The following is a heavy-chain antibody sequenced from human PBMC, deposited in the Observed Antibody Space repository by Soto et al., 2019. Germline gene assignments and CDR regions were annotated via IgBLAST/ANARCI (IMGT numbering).Heavy chain of an antibody. CDR1: GFTFSSYG. Sequence: QVQLVESGGGVVQPGRSLRLSCAASGFTFSSYGMHWVRQAPGKGLEWVAVIWYDGSNKYYVDSVKGRFTISRDNSKNTLYLQMNSLRAEDTAVYYCARDSDYGDYIRHFDYWGQGTLVTVSS. V-gene: IGHV3-33*01. CDR2: IWYDGSNK. J-gene: IGHJ4*02. D-gene: IGHD4-17*01. CDR3: ARDSDYGDYIRHFDY.